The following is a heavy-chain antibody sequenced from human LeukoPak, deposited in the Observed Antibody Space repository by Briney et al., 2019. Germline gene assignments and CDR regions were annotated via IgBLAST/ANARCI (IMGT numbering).Heavy chain of an antibody. Sequence: ASVKVSCKASGYTFTGYYMHWVRQAPGQGLEWMGWINPNSGGTNYAQKFQGRVTMTRDTSTSTAYMELSRLRSDDTAVYYCARDPYYYDSSGYEDYWGQGTLVTVSS. CDR3: ARDPYYYDSSGYEDY. CDR1: GYTFTGYY. CDR2: INPNSGGT. J-gene: IGHJ4*02. V-gene: IGHV1-2*02. D-gene: IGHD3-22*01.